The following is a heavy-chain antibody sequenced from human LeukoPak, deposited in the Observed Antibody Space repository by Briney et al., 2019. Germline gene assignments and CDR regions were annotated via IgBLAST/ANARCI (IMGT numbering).Heavy chain of an antibody. J-gene: IGHJ5*02. CDR3: ARDPGYNHRYWDWLDP. D-gene: IGHD1-1*01. CDR1: GFTFGDYG. Sequence: RPGGSLRLSCVASGFTFGDYGMSWVRQVPAKGLQWVSSINWNGISTTYADSVKGRFTISRDNAKNSLYLQMNSLTVEDTAVYYCARDPGYNHRYWDWLDPWGQGTLVTVSS. V-gene: IGHV3-20*04. CDR2: INWNGIST.